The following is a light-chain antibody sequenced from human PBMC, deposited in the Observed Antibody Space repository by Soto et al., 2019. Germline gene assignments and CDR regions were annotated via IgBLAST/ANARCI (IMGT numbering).Light chain of an antibody. CDR2: DVS. CDR1: SSDVCGYNY. J-gene: IGLJ1*01. Sequence: QSVLTQPASVSGAPGQSLTISCTGTSSDVCGYNYVSWYQHHPGKAPKLIIYDVSNRPSGVSIRFSASKPDNTASLTISGLQPEDEADYHCSSYTTSNTRQIVFGTGTKVTVL. CDR3: SSYTTSNTRQIV. V-gene: IGLV2-14*03.